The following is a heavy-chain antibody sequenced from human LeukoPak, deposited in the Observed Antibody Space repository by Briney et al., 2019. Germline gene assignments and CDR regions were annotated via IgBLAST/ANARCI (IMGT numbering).Heavy chain of an antibody. CDR2: IYYSGST. J-gene: IGHJ4*02. Sequence: PSETLSLTCTVSGGSISGYYWNWIRQPPGKGLEWIGYIYYSGSTNYNPSLKSRVTISVDTSKNQFSLKLSSVTAADTAVYYCARHRGPYSSSWYAVDYWGQGTLVTVSS. CDR1: GGSISGYY. D-gene: IGHD6-13*01. V-gene: IGHV4-59*08. CDR3: ARHRGPYSSSWYAVDY.